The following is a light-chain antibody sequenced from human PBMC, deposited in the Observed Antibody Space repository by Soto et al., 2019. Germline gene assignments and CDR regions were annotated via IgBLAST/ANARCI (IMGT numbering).Light chain of an antibody. CDR2: DAS. CDR3: QQYGSSSWT. CDR1: QSVSNF. J-gene: IGKJ1*01. V-gene: IGKV3-11*01. Sequence: EIVLTQSPATLSLSPGERATLSCRASQSVSNFLAWYQQKPGQAPRLLIYDASNRATGIPARFSGSGSGTEFTLTISRLEPEDFAVYYCQQYGSSSWTFGQGTKVDIK.